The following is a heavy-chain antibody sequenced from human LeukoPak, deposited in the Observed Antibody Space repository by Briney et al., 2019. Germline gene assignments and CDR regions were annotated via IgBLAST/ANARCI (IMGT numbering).Heavy chain of an antibody. CDR3: AKDHDFWSGYSNYFDY. Sequence: GGSLRLSCAASGFTFSSYAMSWVRQAPGKGLEWVSAISGSGGSTYYADSVKGRFTISRDNSKNTLYLQMNSRRAEDTAVYYCAKDHDFWSGYSNYFDYWGQGTLVTVSS. J-gene: IGHJ4*02. CDR1: GFTFSSYA. CDR2: ISGSGGST. V-gene: IGHV3-23*01. D-gene: IGHD3-3*01.